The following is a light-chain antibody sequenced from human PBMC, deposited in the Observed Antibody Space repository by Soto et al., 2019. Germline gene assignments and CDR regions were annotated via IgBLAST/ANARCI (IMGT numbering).Light chain of an antibody. V-gene: IGKV1-5*01. Sequence: DIQMTQSPSTLSAYVGDRVIITCRASESLGTWLAWYQQKPGTAPILLIYDVSRLESGVPSRFSGRGSGTEFTLTISSLQPDDFVTYYCQQYFSYPLTFGGGTKVEIK. J-gene: IGKJ4*01. CDR3: QQYFSYPLT. CDR1: ESLGTW. CDR2: DVS.